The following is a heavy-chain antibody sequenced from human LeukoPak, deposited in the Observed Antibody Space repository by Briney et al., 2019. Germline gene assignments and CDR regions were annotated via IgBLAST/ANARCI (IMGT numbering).Heavy chain of an antibody. D-gene: IGHD6-19*01. CDR3: AIQYSSGWYRYYFDY. CDR1: GYTLTELS. J-gene: IGHJ4*02. V-gene: IGHV1-24*01. Sequence: ASVKVSCKVSGYTLTELSIHWVRQAPGKGHEWMGSFDPEDGETIYAQKFQGRVTMTEDTSTDTTYMELSSLRSEDTAVYYCAIQYSSGWYRYYFDYWGQGTLVTVSS. CDR2: FDPEDGET.